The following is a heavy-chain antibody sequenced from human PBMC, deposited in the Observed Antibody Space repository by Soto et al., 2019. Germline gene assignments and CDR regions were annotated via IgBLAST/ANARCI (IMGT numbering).Heavy chain of an antibody. J-gene: IGHJ4*02. CDR2: IIPIFGTA. V-gene: IGHV1-69*13. D-gene: IGHD6-13*01. CDR3: ARGLYSSSWYYYFDY. CDR1: GGTFSSYA. Sequence: SVKVSCKASGGTFSSYAISWVRQAPGQGLEWMGGIIPIFGTANYAQKFQGRVTITADESTSTAYMELSSLRSEDTAVYYCARGLYSSSWYYYFDYWGQGTLVTVSS.